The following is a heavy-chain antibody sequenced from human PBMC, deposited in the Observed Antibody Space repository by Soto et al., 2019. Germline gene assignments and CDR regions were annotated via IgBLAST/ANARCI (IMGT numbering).Heavy chain of an antibody. D-gene: IGHD1-26*01. Sequence: ASVKGSCKSSGYTFTVYYIHWVRQAPGQGLECMGWINPKSGGTMYPQKFQGRVTMTWDTSISTAYMALTRLGSDDTAVYYCARDLAKGGGSAGFDYWGQGTLVTVSS. CDR2: INPKSGGT. V-gene: IGHV1-2*02. CDR1: GYTFTVYY. CDR3: ARDLAKGGGSAGFDY. J-gene: IGHJ4*02.